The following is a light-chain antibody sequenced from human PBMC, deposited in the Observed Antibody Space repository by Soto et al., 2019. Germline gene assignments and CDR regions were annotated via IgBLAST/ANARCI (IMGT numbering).Light chain of an antibody. V-gene: IGKV3-15*01. J-gene: IGKJ1*01. CDR2: AAS. Sequence: EILMTQSPSTLSVSPGERATLSCRASQSISDYLAWYQQKPGKAPKLLIYAASTWPSGFPARFRGSGSGTDFTLTISSLQSEDFEVYYCQQYDSSPWTFGQGTKVDIK. CDR1: QSISDY. CDR3: QQYDSSPWT.